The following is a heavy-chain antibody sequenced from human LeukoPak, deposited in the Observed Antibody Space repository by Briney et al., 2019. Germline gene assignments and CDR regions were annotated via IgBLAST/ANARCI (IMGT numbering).Heavy chain of an antibody. J-gene: IGHJ4*02. Sequence: SETLSLTCTVSGGSISSSSYYWGWIRQPPGKGLEWIGSIYYSGSTYYNPSLKSRVTISVDTSKNQFSLKLSSVTAADTAVYYCARVRRLWSRPYFDYWGQGTLVTVSS. CDR1: GGSISSSSYY. CDR2: IYYSGST. CDR3: ARVRRLWSRPYFDY. V-gene: IGHV4-39*07. D-gene: IGHD3-10*01.